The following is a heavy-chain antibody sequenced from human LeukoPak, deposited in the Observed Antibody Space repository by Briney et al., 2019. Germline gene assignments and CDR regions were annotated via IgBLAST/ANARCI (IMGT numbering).Heavy chain of an antibody. CDR1: GDSISSGGYS. Sequence: PSQTLSLTCAVSGDSISSGGYSWSWVRQPPGKGLEWIGYIYSSGRSYYNPSLQSRVTISVDTSKNEFSLKVTSVTAADTAVYYCARQTGSGLFILPGGQGTLVTVSS. J-gene: IGHJ4*02. CDR3: ARQTGSGLFILP. D-gene: IGHD3/OR15-3a*01. V-gene: IGHV4-30-4*07. CDR2: IYSSGRS.